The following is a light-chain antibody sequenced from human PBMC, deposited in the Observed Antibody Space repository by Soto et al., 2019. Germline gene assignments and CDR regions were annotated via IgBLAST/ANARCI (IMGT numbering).Light chain of an antibody. Sequence: EIVLTQSPGTLSLSPGERATLSCRTSQSTTNNYLAWYQQKPGQAPRLLIYGASSRATGIPDRFSGSGSGTDFTLIISRLEPEDFAVYYCQQYGNSRTFGQGTKVEIK. V-gene: IGKV3-20*01. CDR2: GAS. CDR3: QQYGNSRT. J-gene: IGKJ1*01. CDR1: QSTTNNY.